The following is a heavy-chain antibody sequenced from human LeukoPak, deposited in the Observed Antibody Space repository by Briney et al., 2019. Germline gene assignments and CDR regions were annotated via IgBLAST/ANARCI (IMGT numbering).Heavy chain of an antibody. CDR3: AKDPSTLTFADDY. D-gene: IGHD2-15*01. CDR2: IYHTGTT. J-gene: IGHJ4*02. CDR1: GNSISSGYY. V-gene: IGHV4-38-2*02. Sequence: SETLSLTCTVSGNSISSGYYWGWIRQPPGKGLEWIEIIYHTGTTYYNSSLKSRVTISVDTSKNQFSLKLSSVTAADTAIYYCAKDPSTLTFADDYWGRGTLVTVSS.